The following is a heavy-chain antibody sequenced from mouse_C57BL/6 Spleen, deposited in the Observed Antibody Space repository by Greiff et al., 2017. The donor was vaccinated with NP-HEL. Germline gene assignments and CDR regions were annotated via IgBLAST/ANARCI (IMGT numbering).Heavy chain of an antibody. Sequence: QVQLQQPGAELVRPGSSVKLSCKASGYTFTSYWMHWVKQRPIQGLEWIGNIDPSDSETHYNQKFKDKATLTVDKSSSTAYMQLSSLTSEDSAVYYCARASTVVENPWYFDVWGTGTTVTVSS. CDR1: GYTFTSYW. J-gene: IGHJ1*03. D-gene: IGHD1-1*01. CDR3: ARASTVVENPWYFDV. CDR2: IDPSDSET. V-gene: IGHV1-52*01.